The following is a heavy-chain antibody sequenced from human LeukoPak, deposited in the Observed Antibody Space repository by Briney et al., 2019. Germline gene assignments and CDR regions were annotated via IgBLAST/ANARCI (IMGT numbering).Heavy chain of an antibody. J-gene: IGHJ4*02. CDR3: ARDSKYSSGWYADY. D-gene: IGHD6-19*01. V-gene: IGHV3-7*01. Sequence: GGSLRLSCAASGFTFSSYWMSWVRQAPGKGLEWVANIKQDGSVKYYVDSVKGRFTISRDNAKNSLYLQMNSLRAEDTAVYYCARDSKYSSGWYADYWGQGTLVTVSS. CDR1: GFTFSSYW. CDR2: IKQDGSVK.